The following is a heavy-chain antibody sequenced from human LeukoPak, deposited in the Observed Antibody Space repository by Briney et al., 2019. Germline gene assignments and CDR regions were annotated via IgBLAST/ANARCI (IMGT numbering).Heavy chain of an antibody. V-gene: IGHV3-9*01. J-gene: IGHJ5*02. CDR3: AKGYSSLVYNWFDP. Sequence: PGRSLRLSCAASGFTFDDYAMHWVRQAPGKGLEWVSGISWNSGSIGYADSVKGRFTISRDNAKNSLYLQMNSLRAEDTALYYCAKGYSSLVYNWFDPWGQGTLVTVSS. CDR1: GFTFDDYA. CDR2: ISWNSGSI. D-gene: IGHD3-22*01.